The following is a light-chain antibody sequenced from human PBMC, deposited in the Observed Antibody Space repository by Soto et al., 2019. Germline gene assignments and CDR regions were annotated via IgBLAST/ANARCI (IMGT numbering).Light chain of an antibody. J-gene: IGLJ2*01. CDR1: SSNIGSNY. Sequence: QSVLTQPPSASGTPGQRVTISCSGSSSNIGSNYVYWYQQLPGTAPKLLIYRNNQRPSGVPDRFSGSKSGTSASLAISGLRSEDDADYYCAAWDDRLSGQVFGGVTKLTVL. V-gene: IGLV1-47*01. CDR3: AAWDDRLSGQV. CDR2: RNN.